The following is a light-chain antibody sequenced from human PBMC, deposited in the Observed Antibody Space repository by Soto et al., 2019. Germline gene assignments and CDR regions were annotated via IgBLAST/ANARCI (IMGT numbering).Light chain of an antibody. CDR1: NSNIGSYDL. V-gene: IGLV2-23*01. Sequence: QSVLTQPASVSGSPEQSITISCTGTNSNIGSYDLISWFQQHPGEAPKLVIFEAFKRPSGVSNRFSASKSGNTASLTISGLQAEDEADYYCCSYAGSDIMIFGGGTKVTVL. J-gene: IGLJ2*01. CDR2: EAF. CDR3: CSYAGSDIMI.